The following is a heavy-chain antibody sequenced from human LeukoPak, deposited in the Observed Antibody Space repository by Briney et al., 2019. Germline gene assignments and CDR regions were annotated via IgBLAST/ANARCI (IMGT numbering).Heavy chain of an antibody. CDR1: GGTFSSYA. CDR3: ARDRVTQAYFDY. V-gene: IGHV1-69*04. J-gene: IGHJ4*02. Sequence: SVKVSCKASGGTFSSYAISWVRQAPGQGLEWMGRIIPILGIVNYAQKFQGRVTITADKSTSTAYMELSSLRSEDTAVYYCARDRVTQAYFDYWGQGTLVTVSS. D-gene: IGHD3-10*01. CDR2: IIPILGIV.